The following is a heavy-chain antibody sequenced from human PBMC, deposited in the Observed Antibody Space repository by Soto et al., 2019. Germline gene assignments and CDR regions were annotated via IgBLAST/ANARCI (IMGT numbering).Heavy chain of an antibody. V-gene: IGHV1-18*01. CDR3: ARDRNELRFFEWLNYYYHYGLAF. Sequence: GASVKVSCKASGYTFTSYGISWVRQAPGQGLEWMGWISAYNGNTNYAQKLQGRVTMTTDTSTSTAYMELRSLRSDDTAVYYCARDRNELRFFEWLNYYYHYGLAFSAQRSTVTGSS. CDR1: GYTFTSYG. D-gene: IGHD3-3*01. CDR2: ISAYNGNT. J-gene: IGHJ6*02.